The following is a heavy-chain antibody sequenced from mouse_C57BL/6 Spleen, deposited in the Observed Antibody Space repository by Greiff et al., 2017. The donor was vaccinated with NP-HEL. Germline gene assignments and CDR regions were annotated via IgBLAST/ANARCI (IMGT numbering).Heavy chain of an antibody. Sequence: VQLQQSGAELVRPGTSVKMSCKASGYTFTNYWIGWAKQRPGHGLEWIGDIYPGGGYTNYNEKFKGKATLTADKSSSTAYMQFSSLTSGDAAIYDLARGGLGRGGLDYWGQGTTLTVAS. V-gene: IGHV1-63*01. CDR1: GYTFTNYW. D-gene: IGHD4-1*01. CDR3: ARGGLGRGGLDY. J-gene: IGHJ2*01. CDR2: IYPGGGYT.